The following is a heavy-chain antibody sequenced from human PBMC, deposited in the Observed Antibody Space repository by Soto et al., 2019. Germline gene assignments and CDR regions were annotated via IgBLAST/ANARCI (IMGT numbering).Heavy chain of an antibody. V-gene: IGHV1-69*13. D-gene: IGHD6-6*01. Sequence: GASVKVSCKASGGTFSSYAISWVRQAPGQGLEWMGGIIPIFGTANYAQKFQGRVTITADESTSTAYMELSSLRSEDTAVYYCARAPYSSSSGNWFDPWGQGTLVTVSS. CDR2: IIPIFGTA. J-gene: IGHJ5*02. CDR1: GGTFSSYA. CDR3: ARAPYSSSSGNWFDP.